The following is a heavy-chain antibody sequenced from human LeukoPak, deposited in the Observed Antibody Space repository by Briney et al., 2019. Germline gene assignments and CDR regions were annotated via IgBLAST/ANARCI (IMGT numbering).Heavy chain of an antibody. D-gene: IGHD1-7*01. J-gene: IGHJ5*02. CDR2: NNHSGST. V-gene: IGHV4-34*01. CDR1: GGSFSGYY. CDR3: ATSITGTTGYFDP. Sequence: SETLSLTCAVYGGSFSGYYWSWIRQPPGKGLEWSGENNHSGSTNYNPSLKSRVTISVDTSKNQFSLKLSSVTAADTAVYYCATSITGTTGYFDPWGQGTLVTVSS.